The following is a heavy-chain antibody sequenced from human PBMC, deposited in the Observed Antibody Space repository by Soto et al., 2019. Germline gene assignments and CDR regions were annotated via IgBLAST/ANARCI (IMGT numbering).Heavy chain of an antibody. J-gene: IGHJ4*02. CDR2: IRGSGGTT. D-gene: IGHD2-15*01. CDR3: AKRYCTGSSCSCFDY. V-gene: IGHV3-23*01. CDR1: GFTFSSYG. Sequence: GGSLRLSCAASGFTFSSYGMSWVRQAPGKGLEWVSAIRGSGGTTYYADSVKGRLTISRDNSKNTLYLQMNSLRAEDTAVYYCAKRYCTGSSCSCFDYWGQGTLVTVSS.